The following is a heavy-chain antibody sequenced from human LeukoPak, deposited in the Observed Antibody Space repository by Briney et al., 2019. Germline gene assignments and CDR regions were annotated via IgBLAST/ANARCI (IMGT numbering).Heavy chain of an antibody. D-gene: IGHD5-24*01. Sequence: SATLSLTCIVPGGSINSYYWNWVRQPPGKGLEWIGNGFYSGNTNYTPSLKSRVTISVDASKSQLSLKLSSVTAADTAVYYCARDRDDYIKNWFDPWGQGTLVTVSS. CDR3: ARDRDDYIKNWFDP. V-gene: IGHV4-59*01. J-gene: IGHJ5*02. CDR2: GFYSGNT. CDR1: GGSINSYY.